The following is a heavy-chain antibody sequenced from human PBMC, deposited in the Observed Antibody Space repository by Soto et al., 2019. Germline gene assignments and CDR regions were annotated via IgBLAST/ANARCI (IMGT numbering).Heavy chain of an antibody. D-gene: IGHD3-22*01. CDR3: ASQGSGYYSAFDY. J-gene: IGHJ4*02. Sequence: SETLSLTCAVYGGSFSGYYWSWIRQPPGKGLEWIGEINHSGSTNYNPSLKSRVTISVDTSKNQFSLKLSAVTAADTAVYYCASQGSGYYSAFDYSGPGTQVTVSS. CDR1: GGSFSGYY. V-gene: IGHV4-34*01. CDR2: INHSGST.